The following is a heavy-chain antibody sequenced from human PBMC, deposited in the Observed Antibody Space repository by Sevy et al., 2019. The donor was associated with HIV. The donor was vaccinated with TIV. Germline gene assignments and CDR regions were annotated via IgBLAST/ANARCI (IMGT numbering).Heavy chain of an antibody. Sequence: ASVKVSCKASGYTFITYAMNWVRQAPGQGLEWMGWINTNTGNPTYAQGFTGRFVFSLDTSVSTAYLQISSLKAEDTAVYYCARDITMVRGVPRWFDPWGQGTLVTVP. CDR1: GYTFITYA. J-gene: IGHJ5*02. V-gene: IGHV7-4-1*02. D-gene: IGHD3-10*01. CDR3: ARDITMVRGVPRWFDP. CDR2: INTNTGNP.